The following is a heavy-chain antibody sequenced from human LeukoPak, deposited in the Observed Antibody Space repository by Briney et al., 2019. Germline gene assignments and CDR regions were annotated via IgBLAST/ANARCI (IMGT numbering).Heavy chain of an antibody. CDR3: ARVQQWLVIDY. D-gene: IGHD6-19*01. Sequence: SETLSLTYTVSGGSISSYYWSWIRQPPGKGLEWIGYIYYSGSTNYNPSLKSRVTISVDTSKNQFSLKLSSVTAADTAVYYCARVQQWLVIDYWGQGTLVTVSS. J-gene: IGHJ4*02. CDR1: GGSISSYY. V-gene: IGHV4-59*01. CDR2: IYYSGST.